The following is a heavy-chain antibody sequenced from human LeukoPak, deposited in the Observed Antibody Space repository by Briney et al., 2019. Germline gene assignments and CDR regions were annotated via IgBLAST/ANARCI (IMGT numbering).Heavy chain of an antibody. V-gene: IGHV3-30-3*01. CDR1: GFTFRNSV. J-gene: IGHJ4*02. CDR3: AREGYYGSGSPPSLYIDY. CDR2: TSSDLNMK. D-gene: IGHD3-10*01. Sequence: GGSLRLSCAASGFTFRNSVFHWVRQAPGKGLEWVAVTSSDLNMKLYADSVKGRFTISRDNSRSTLYLQMNSLRPEDTAIYYCAREGYYGSGSPPSLYIDYWGQGNLVTVSS.